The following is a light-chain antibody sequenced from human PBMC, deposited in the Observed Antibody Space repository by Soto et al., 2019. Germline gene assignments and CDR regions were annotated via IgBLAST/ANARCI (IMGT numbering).Light chain of an antibody. V-gene: IGKV3-20*01. CDR1: QSVSSSY. CDR3: QHYDSSLT. J-gene: IGKJ4*01. Sequence: EIVLTQSPGTLSLSPGERATLSCRASQSVSSSYLAWYQQKPGQAPRLLIYGASSRATGISDRFSGSGCVADFTLTISRLEAEDFAVYYCQHYDSSLTFGGGTKVEIK. CDR2: GAS.